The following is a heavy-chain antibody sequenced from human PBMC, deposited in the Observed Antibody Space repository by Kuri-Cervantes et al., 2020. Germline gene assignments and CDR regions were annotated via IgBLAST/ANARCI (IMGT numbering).Heavy chain of an antibody. CDR2: TYYRSKWYN. J-gene: IGHJ4*02. CDR3: ARERLTMVRGVNAYYFDY. Sequence: SETLSLTCAISGDSVSSNSAAWNWVRQSPSRGLEWLGRTYYRSKWYNDYAVSVKSRITINPDTSKNQFSLQLNSVTPEDTAVYYCARERLTMVRGVNAYYFDYWDQGTLVTVSS. V-gene: IGHV6-1*01. D-gene: IGHD3-10*01. CDR1: GDSVSSNSAA.